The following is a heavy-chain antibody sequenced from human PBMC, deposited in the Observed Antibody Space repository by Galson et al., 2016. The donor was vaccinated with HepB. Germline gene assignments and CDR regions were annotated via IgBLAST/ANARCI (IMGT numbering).Heavy chain of an antibody. CDR3: ARMEKWPTAHADF. J-gene: IGHJ4*02. CDR2: INHAGST. Sequence: TLSLTCAVYGGSFTAHYWTWIRQHPGKGFEWIGDINHAGSTNYNPSLGSRVTISVDSSKNQLSLSLSSVTAADTAVYFCARMEKWPTAHADFWGQGTLVTVSS. V-gene: IGHV4-34*01. D-gene: IGHD5-12*01. CDR1: GGSFTAHY.